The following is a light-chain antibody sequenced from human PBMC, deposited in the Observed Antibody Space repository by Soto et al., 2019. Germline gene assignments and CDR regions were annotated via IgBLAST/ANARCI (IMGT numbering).Light chain of an antibody. CDR3: CSYAPSSTYV. CDR1: SSDVGSYNL. CDR2: EVT. V-gene: IGLV2-23*02. Sequence: QSALTQPASVSGSPGQSITISCTGTSSDVGSYNLVSWYQQHPGKAPKLMIYEVTQRPSGVANRFSGSKSGNTASLTISGLQAEDEDDYYCCSYAPSSTYVFGPGTKLTVL. J-gene: IGLJ1*01.